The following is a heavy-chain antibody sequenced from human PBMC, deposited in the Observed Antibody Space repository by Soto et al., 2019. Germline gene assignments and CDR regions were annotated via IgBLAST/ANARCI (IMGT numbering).Heavy chain of an antibody. CDR3: ARDHDMFDPPPRSPQFYHGMDV. J-gene: IGHJ6*02. V-gene: IGHV4-61*03. CDR1: GGSVSSFSYY. D-gene: IGHD3-10*02. CDR2: IHHSGAT. Sequence: VQLQESGPGLVKASETLSLICSVSGGSVSSFSYYWSWIRQPPGRRPEWIGYIHHSGATRYNPSLNDRVSISLDTSKNHLALKLNSVTAADTAVYYCARDHDMFDPPPRSPQFYHGMDVWGQGTTVIVSS.